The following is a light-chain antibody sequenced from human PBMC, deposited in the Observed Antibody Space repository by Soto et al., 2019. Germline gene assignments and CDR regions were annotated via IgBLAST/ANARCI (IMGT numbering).Light chain of an antibody. CDR2: AAS. CDR1: QIIRNH. V-gene: IGKV1-5*01. Sequence: DIRMTQSPSSLSASVGDRVTITCRASQIIRNHLNWYQHTPGKAPKVLIYAASTLQGGVPSRFSGSGSGTEFTLTISSLQPDDFATYYCQQYNSYWTFGQGTKVEIK. J-gene: IGKJ1*01. CDR3: QQYNSYWT.